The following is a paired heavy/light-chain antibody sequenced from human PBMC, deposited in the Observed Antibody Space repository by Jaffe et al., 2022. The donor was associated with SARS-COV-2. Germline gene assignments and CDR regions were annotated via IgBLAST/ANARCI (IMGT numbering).Light chain of an antibody. CDR3: MQATRFPHT. J-gene: IGKJ1*01. CDR1: QSLVHGDGNTY. Sequence: DIVMTQTPLSLPVTLGQPASISCRSSQSLVHGDGNTYLSWLQQRPGQPPRLLIFQISNRFSGVPDRFTGSGAGTDFTLKISRVEAEDVGIYYCMQATRFPHTFGRGTKVEIK. V-gene: IGKV2-24*01. CDR2: QIS.
Heavy chain of an antibody. CDR3: ASIYSGFLNDGLDV. D-gene: IGHD5-12*01. J-gene: IGHJ6*02. CDR1: GFTFRNFA. CDR2: IWFDGSNK. Sequence: QVQLVESGGGVVQPGRSLRLSCATSGFTFRNFAMHWVRQAPGKGLEWVAVIWFDGSNKYYAESVRGRFTISRDNSKDTLYLEMNSLRAEDTALYYCASIYSGFLNDGLDVWGQGTTVTVSS. V-gene: IGHV3-33*03.